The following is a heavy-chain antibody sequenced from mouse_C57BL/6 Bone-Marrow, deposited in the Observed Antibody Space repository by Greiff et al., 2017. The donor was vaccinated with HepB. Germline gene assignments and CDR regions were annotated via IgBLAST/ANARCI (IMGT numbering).Heavy chain of an antibody. CDR1: GYSITSGYY. J-gene: IGHJ3*01. Sequence: EVQLVESGPGLVKPSQSLSLTCSVTGYSITSGYYWNWIRQFPGNKLEWMGYISYDGSNNYNPSLKNRISITRDTSKNQFFLKLNSVTTEDTATYYCARDGGSRPPGFAYWGQGTLVTVSA. D-gene: IGHD1-1*01. CDR2: ISYDGSN. CDR3: ARDGGSRPPGFAY. V-gene: IGHV3-6*01.